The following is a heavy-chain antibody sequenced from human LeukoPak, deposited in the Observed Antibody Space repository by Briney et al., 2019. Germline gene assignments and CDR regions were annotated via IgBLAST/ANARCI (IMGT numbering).Heavy chain of an antibody. J-gene: IGHJ4*02. D-gene: IGHD4/OR15-4a*01. Sequence: PSETLSLTCTVSGGSISSSSYYWGWIRQPPGKGLEWIGSIYYSGSTYYNPSPKSRVTISVDTSKNQFSLKLSSVTAADTAVYYCARGPDYHFDYWGQGTLVTVSS. CDR2: IYYSGST. CDR1: GGSISSSSYY. V-gene: IGHV4-39*07. CDR3: ARGPDYHFDY.